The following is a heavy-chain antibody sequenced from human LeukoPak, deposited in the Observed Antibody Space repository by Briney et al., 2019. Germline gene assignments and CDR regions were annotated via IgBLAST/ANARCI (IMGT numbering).Heavy chain of an antibody. CDR1: GFTFSSYG. J-gene: IGHJ4*02. CDR3: ARALAQGGDFDY. V-gene: IGHV3-30*02. D-gene: IGHD3-16*01. Sequence: GGSLRLSCAASGFTFSSYGMHWVRQAPGKGLEWVAFIRYDGSNKYYADSVKGRFTISRDNAKNSLYLQMNSLRAEDTAVYYCARALAQGGDFDYWGQGTLVTVSS. CDR2: IRYDGSNK.